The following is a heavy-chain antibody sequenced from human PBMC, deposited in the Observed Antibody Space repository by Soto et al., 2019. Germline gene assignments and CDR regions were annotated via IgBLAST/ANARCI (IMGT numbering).Heavy chain of an antibody. CDR2: IYYSGRT. CDR1: GEPISSSSYY. D-gene: IGHD2-21*02. Sequence: SETLSLTCIVSGEPISSSSYYWGWIRQPPGKGLEWIGSIYYSGRTYYNPSFKSRVTISIDTSKNQFSLKLSSVTATDTAVYYCARQRTTVVTQAYFDHWGQGALVTVSS. J-gene: IGHJ4*02. V-gene: IGHV4-39*01. CDR3: ARQRTTVVTQAYFDH.